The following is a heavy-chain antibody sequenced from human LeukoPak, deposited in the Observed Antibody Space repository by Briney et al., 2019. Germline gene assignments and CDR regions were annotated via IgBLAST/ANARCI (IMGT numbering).Heavy chain of an antibody. CDR2: INHSGST. V-gene: IGHV4-34*01. CDR3: ARGGLVGATADY. J-gene: IGHJ4*02. Sequence: SETLSPTCAVYGGSFRGYYWSWIRQPPGKGLEWIGEINHSGSTNYNPSLKSRVTISVDTSKNQFSLKLSSVTAADTAVYYCARGGLVGATADYWGQGTLVTVSS. D-gene: IGHD1-26*01. CDR1: GGSFRGYY.